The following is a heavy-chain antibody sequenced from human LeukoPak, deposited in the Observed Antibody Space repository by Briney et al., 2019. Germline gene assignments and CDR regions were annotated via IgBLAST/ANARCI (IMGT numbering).Heavy chain of an antibody. CDR3: ARDRERFLEFDGETEMEAYYYYMDV. Sequence: PGGSLRLSCAASGFTFSSYWMSWVRQAPGKGLEWVANIKQDGSEKYYVDSVKGRFTISRDNAKNSLYLQMNSLRAEDTAVYYCARDRERFLEFDGETEMEAYYYYMDVWGKGTTVTVSS. CDR2: IKQDGSEK. D-gene: IGHD3-3*01. V-gene: IGHV3-7*01. J-gene: IGHJ6*03. CDR1: GFTFSSYW.